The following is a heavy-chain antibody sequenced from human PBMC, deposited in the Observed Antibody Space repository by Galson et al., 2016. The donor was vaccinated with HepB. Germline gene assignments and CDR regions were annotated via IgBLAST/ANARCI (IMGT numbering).Heavy chain of an antibody. CDR1: GYSFTNYW. Sequence: QSGAEVKKPGESLKISCKASGYSFTNYWIAWVRQMPGKGLEWMGIIWPGDSETRYSPSFQGQVTISADKSISIAYLQWSSLRASDTAVDYCARQGDYSNQWSPFDYWGQGALVTVSS. CDR3: ARQGDYSNQWSPFDY. J-gene: IGHJ4*02. D-gene: IGHD6-13*01. V-gene: IGHV5-51*01. CDR2: IWPGDSET.